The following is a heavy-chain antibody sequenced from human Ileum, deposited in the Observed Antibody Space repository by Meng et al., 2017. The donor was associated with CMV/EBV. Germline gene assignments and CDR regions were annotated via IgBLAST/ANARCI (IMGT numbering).Heavy chain of an antibody. CDR1: GGSISTYY. Sequence: QVQLQASGPGLVKPSETLSPPCAVSGGSISTYYWTWVWQPAGKGLEWIGRINAGGSTNDNPSLKSRVTMSVDTSKNQFSLKVTSVTAADTAVYYCAREENTVNQFEYWGQGTLVTVSS. J-gene: IGHJ4*02. D-gene: IGHD4-17*01. V-gene: IGHV4-4*07. CDR3: AREENTVNQFEY. CDR2: INAGGST.